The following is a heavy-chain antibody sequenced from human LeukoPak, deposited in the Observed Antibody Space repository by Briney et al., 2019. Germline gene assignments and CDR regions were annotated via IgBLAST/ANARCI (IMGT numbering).Heavy chain of an antibody. V-gene: IGHV1-24*01. CDR2: FDPEDGET. Sequence: ASVKGSCKVSGYTLTELSMHWVRQAPGKGLEWMGGFDPEDGETIYAQKFQGRVTMTEDTSTDTAYMELSSLRSEDTAVYYCATGPQRLRFLEWLLWPGYYYGMDVWGQGTTVTVSS. D-gene: IGHD3-3*01. CDR1: GYTLTELS. CDR3: ATGPQRLRFLEWLLWPGYYYGMDV. J-gene: IGHJ6*02.